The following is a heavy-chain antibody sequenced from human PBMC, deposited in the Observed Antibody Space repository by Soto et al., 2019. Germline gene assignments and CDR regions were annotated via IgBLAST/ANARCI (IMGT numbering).Heavy chain of an antibody. D-gene: IGHD3-22*01. J-gene: IGHJ4*02. V-gene: IGHV4-39*01. CDR1: DGSISTSSYY. CDR2: IFYTGRT. Sequence: QLQMQEPGPGLVKPSETLSLTCTVSDGSISTSSYYWGWIRQSPGKGLEWIGTIFYTGRTYYNPSLESRVTLSVDTSKNQFFLHLTSVTAADTAVYYCTRHHPHHYDSSGYFDYWGQGTLVTVSS. CDR3: TRHHPHHYDSSGYFDY.